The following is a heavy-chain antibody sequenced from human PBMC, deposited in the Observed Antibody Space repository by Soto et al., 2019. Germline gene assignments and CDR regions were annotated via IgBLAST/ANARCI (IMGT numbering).Heavy chain of an antibody. CDR3: AKADCSGGSCYLYYYYYYGMDV. Sequence: GGSLRLSCAASGFPFSSYAMSWVRQAPGKGLEWVSAISGSGGSTYYADSVKGRFTISRDNSKNTLYLQMNSLRAEDTAVYYCAKADCSGGSCYLYYYYYYGMDVWGQGTTVTVSS. CDR2: ISGSGGST. J-gene: IGHJ6*02. CDR1: GFPFSSYA. D-gene: IGHD2-15*01. V-gene: IGHV3-23*01.